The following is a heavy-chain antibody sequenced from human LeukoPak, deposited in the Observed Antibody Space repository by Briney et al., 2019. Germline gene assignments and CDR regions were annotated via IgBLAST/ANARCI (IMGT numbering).Heavy chain of an antibody. CDR2: INHSGST. J-gene: IGHJ6*03. CDR3: ARTIVVVVAATPYYYYYMDV. Sequence: PSETLSLTCAVYGGSFSGYYWSWIRQPPGKGLEWIGEINHSGSTNYNPSLKSRVTISVDTSKNQFSLKLSSVTAADTAVYYCARTIVVVVAATPYYYYYMDVWGKGTTVTVSS. V-gene: IGHV4-34*01. D-gene: IGHD2-15*01. CDR1: GGSFSGYY.